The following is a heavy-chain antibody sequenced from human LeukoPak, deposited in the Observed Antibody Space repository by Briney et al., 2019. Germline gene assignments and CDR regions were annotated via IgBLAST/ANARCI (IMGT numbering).Heavy chain of an antibody. V-gene: IGHV3-48*03. CDR3: ARGSHLNSSSWYGGNDY. D-gene: IGHD6-13*01. Sequence: GGSLRLSCAASGFTLSSYEMNWVSQAPGKGLEWVSYISSSGSTIYYADSVKGRFTISRDNAKNSLYLQMNSLRAEDTAVYYCARGSHLNSSSWYGGNDYWVHGTLVTVSS. J-gene: IGHJ4*01. CDR2: ISSSGSTI. CDR1: GFTLSSYE.